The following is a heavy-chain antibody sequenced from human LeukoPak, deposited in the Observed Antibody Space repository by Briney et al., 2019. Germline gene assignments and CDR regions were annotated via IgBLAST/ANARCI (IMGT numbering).Heavy chain of an antibody. CDR1: GFTLSSYS. J-gene: IGHJ4*02. V-gene: IGHV3-7*04. CDR3: ARDSQHLNFDH. CDR2: IKDDGSEK. Sequence: GGSLRLSCAASGFTLSSYSMNWVRQAPGKGLEWVANIKDDGSEKYYVDSVKGRFTISRDNAKNSLYLQMNSLRAEDTAVYYCARDSQHLNFDHWGQGTLVTVSS. D-gene: IGHD3-3*02.